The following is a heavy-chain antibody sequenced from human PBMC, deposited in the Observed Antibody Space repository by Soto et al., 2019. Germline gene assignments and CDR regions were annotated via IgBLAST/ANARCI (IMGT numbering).Heavy chain of an antibody. CDR3: ARGPTGSTYDAFDI. V-gene: IGHV4-34*01. CDR1: GGSFSGYY. J-gene: IGHJ3*02. CDR2: INHSGST. D-gene: IGHD3-9*01. Sequence: SETLSPTCAVYGGSFSGYYWSWIRQPPGKGLEWIGEINHSGSTNYNPSLKSRVTISVDTSKNQFSLKLSSVTAADTAVYYCARGPTGSTYDAFDIWGQGTMVTVSS.